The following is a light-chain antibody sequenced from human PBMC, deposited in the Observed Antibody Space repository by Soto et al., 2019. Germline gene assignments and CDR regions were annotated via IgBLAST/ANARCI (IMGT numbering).Light chain of an antibody. Sequence: LQMTPSPSRLAAFVGDRVTITCRASQSISSWLAWYQPKPGKAPKLLIYDASSLESGVPSRFSGSGSGTEFTLTISSLQPDDFATYYCQQSTFGQGTRLEIK. J-gene: IGKJ5*01. V-gene: IGKV1-5*01. CDR2: DAS. CDR3: QQST. CDR1: QSISSW.